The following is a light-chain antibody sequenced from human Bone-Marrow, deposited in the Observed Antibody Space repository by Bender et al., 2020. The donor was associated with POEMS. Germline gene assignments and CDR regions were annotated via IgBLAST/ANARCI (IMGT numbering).Light chain of an antibody. CDR3: CSYAGGNTWV. Sequence: QSALTQPASVSGSPGQSITISCTGTSSDIGSYNFVSWYQQHPGKAPKLMIYEVSKRPSGVPDRFSGSKSGNTASLTVSGLQAEDEADYYCCSYAGGNTWVFGGGTKLTVL. V-gene: IGLV2-23*02. CDR2: EVS. J-gene: IGLJ3*02. CDR1: SSDIGSYNF.